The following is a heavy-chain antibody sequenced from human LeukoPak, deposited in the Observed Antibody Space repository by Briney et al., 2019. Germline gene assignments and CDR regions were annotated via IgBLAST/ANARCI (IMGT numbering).Heavy chain of an antibody. D-gene: IGHD3-10*01. J-gene: IGHJ3*02. Sequence: SQTLSLTCVISGDSVSRNTAVWNWIRQSPSRGLKWLGKTYYRSQWHTDYAVSVKDRISINSDTSKNQFSLQLTSMTPDDTAVYYCARLSERGSRDGFAIWGQGTMITVSS. CDR1: GDSVSRNTAV. V-gene: IGHV6-1*01. CDR2: TYYRSQWHT. CDR3: ARLSERGSRDGFAI.